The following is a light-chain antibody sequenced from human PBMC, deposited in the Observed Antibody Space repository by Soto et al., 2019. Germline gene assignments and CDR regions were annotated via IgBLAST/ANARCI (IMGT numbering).Light chain of an antibody. CDR2: DVS. J-gene: IGLJ2*01. V-gene: IGLV2-14*01. CDR1: SSDVGGYNY. CDR3: SSYTSSSTVV. Sequence: QSALTQPASVSGSPGQSITISCTGTSSDVGGYNYVSWYQQHPGKVPKLMIYDVSNRPSGVSNRFSGSKSGNTASLTISGLQAEDEADYCCSSYTSSSTVVFGGGTKLTVL.